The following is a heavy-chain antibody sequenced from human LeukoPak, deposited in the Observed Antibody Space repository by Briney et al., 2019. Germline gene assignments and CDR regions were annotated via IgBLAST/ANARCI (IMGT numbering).Heavy chain of an antibody. V-gene: IGHV5-51*01. CDR3: ARQSGGGSSWPNWFDP. CDR2: IDPSDSET. D-gene: IGHD6-13*01. CDR1: GYSFTSYW. Sequence: GESLKISCKASGYSFTSYWIGWVRQMPGKGLEWMGIIDPSDSETRYTPSFQGQVTISVDKSLTTADLQWNSLKASDTAMYYCARQSGGGSSWPNWFDPWGQGTLVTVSS. J-gene: IGHJ5*02.